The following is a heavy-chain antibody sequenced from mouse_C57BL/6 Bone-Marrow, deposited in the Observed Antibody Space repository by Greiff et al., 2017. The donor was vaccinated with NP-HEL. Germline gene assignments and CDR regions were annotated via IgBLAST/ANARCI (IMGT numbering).Heavy chain of an antibody. Sequence: VQLQQSGAELAKPGASVKLSCKASGYTFTSYWMHWVKQRPGQGLEWIGYINPSSGYTKYNQKFKDKATLTDDKSSSTAYMQLSSLTYEDSAVYYCATTYYSNYVAMDYWGQGTSVTVSS. D-gene: IGHD2-5*01. CDR3: ATTYYSNYVAMDY. CDR2: INPSSGYT. CDR1: GYTFTSYW. V-gene: IGHV1-7*01. J-gene: IGHJ4*01.